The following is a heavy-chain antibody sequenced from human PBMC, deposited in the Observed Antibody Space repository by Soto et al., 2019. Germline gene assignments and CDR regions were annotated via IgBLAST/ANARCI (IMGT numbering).Heavy chain of an antibody. CDR3: AKCGSSGWFVDY. V-gene: IGHV3-30*18. J-gene: IGHJ4*02. D-gene: IGHD6-19*01. Sequence: QVQLVESGGGVVQPGRSLRLSCAASGFTFSSYGMHWVRQAPGKGLEWVAVISYDGSNKYYADSVKGRFTISRDNSKNTLYLQMNSLRAEDTAVYYCAKCGSSGWFVDYWGQRTLVTVSS. CDR2: ISYDGSNK. CDR1: GFTFSSYG.